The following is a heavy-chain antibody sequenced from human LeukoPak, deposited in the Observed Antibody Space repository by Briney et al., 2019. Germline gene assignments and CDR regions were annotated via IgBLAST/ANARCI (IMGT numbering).Heavy chain of an antibody. CDR2: IYSSGST. J-gene: IGHJ1*01. CDR3: ASAREYCGSAECYEYFQH. V-gene: IGHV3-53*01. Sequence: PGGSLRLSCAASGFTVGTNSLSWVRHSPGKGLEWGSVIYSSGSTYYADSVNGRFFISRDTSRNTLFLQMNSLRAEDTALYYCASAREYCGSAECYEYFQHWGQGTLVTVSS. CDR1: GFTVGTNS. D-gene: IGHD2-21*01.